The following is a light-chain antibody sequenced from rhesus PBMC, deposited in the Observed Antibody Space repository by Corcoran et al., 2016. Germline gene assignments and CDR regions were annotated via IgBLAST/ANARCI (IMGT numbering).Light chain of an antibody. Sequence: DIQMTQSPSSVSASVGDRVTITCRASQGISSYLAWSQQKPGKTPKLLIYYATTLQSGVPSRFRGSGAWTEVTLTISSLQPEDFATYYCQQYNSLPLTFGGGTKVEIK. CDR1: QGISSY. V-gene: IGKV1-25*01. CDR3: QQYNSLPLT. CDR2: YAT. J-gene: IGKJ4*01.